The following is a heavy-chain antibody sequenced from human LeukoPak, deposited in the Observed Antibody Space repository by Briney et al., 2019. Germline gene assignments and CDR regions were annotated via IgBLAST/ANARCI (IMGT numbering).Heavy chain of an antibody. D-gene: IGHD3-22*01. V-gene: IGHV3-9*01. J-gene: IGHJ4*02. Sequence: GGSLRLSCAASGFTHDDYAMHLVRQATGKGLEWVSGISWNSGSIGYADSVKGRFTISRDNAKNSLYLQMNSLRAEDTALYYCAKDRDYYDSSGPFDYWGQGTLVTVSS. CDR3: AKDRDYYDSSGPFDY. CDR1: GFTHDDYA. CDR2: ISWNSGSI.